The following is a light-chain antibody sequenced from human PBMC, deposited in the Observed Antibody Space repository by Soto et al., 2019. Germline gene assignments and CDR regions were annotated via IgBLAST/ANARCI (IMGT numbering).Light chain of an antibody. V-gene: IGKV3-20*01. CDR2: AAS. CDR1: QSVSSNY. Sequence: ESVLTQSPGTLSLSPGETATLSCRASQSVSSNYLAWYQQKPGQAPRLLIYAASNRPTGVPDRFSGSGSGTEFPITISGLEPEDFAVYYCQHYDNLPLFTFGQETRLEI. J-gene: IGKJ2*01. CDR3: QHYDNLPLFT.